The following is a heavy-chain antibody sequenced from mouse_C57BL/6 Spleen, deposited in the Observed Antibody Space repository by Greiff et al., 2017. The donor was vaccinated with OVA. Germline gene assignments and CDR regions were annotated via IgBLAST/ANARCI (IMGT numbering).Heavy chain of an antibody. CDR3: ARDGGDWYFDV. V-gene: IGHV1-4*01. CDR2: MKPSSGYT. CDR1: GYTFTSYT. J-gene: IGHJ1*03. Sequence: QVQLQQSGAELARPGASVKMSCKASGYTFTSYTMHWVHERPGQGLEWCGYMKPSSGYTKYNQKFKDKATLTADKSSSTAYMQLSSLTSEDSAVYYCARDGGDWYFDVWGTGTTVTVSS.